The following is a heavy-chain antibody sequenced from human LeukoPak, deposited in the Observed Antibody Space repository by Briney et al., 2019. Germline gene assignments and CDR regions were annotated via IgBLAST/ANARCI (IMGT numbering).Heavy chain of an antibody. CDR2: ISGDGSRT. CDR3: AKDKYYYDSSGNFDY. CDR1: GFTFDDYA. D-gene: IGHD3-22*01. Sequence: GSLRLSCAASGFTFDDYAMHWVRQAPGKGLEWVSLISGDGSRTYYADSVKGRFTISRDNSKNSLYLQMNSLRTEDTALYYCAKDKYYYDSSGNFDYWGQGTLVTVSS. V-gene: IGHV3-43*02. J-gene: IGHJ4*02.